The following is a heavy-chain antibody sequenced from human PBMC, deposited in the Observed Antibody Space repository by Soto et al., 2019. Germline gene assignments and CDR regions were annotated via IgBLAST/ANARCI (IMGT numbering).Heavy chain of an antibody. J-gene: IGHJ4*02. V-gene: IGHV3-23*01. CDR3: AKGSTRQVAVAGYYFDY. Sequence: GSLRLSCAASVFTFSSYAMSWVRQGPGKGLEWVSAISGSGCSTYYADSVKGRFTISRDNSKNTLYLQMNSLRAEDTAVYYCAKGSTRQVAVAGYYFDYWGQGTLVTVSS. CDR1: VFTFSSYA. CDR2: ISGSGCST. D-gene: IGHD6-19*01.